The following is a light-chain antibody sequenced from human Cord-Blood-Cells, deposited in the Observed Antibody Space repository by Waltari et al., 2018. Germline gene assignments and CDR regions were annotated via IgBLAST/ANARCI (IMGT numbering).Light chain of an antibody. CDR2: WAS. Sequence: DIVMTQSPDSLAVSLGERATINCKSSQSVLYSSNNKNYLAWYQQKRGQPPKLLIYWASTRESGVPDRFSGSGSGTDFTLTISSLQAEDVVVYYCQQYYSTPWTFGQGTKVEIK. V-gene: IGKV4-1*01. J-gene: IGKJ1*01. CDR1: QSVLYSSNNKNY. CDR3: QQYYSTPWT.